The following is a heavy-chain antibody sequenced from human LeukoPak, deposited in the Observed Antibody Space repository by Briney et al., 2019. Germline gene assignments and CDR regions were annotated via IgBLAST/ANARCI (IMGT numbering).Heavy chain of an antibody. Sequence: SGGCLRLSCAASGFTFSSYAMSWVRQAPGKGLEWVSAISGSGGSTYYADSVKGRFTISRDNSKNTLYLQMNSLRAEDTAVYYCAKFSRPTGRTTHFDYWGQGTLVTVSS. V-gene: IGHV3-23*01. J-gene: IGHJ4*02. D-gene: IGHD1-1*01. CDR1: GFTFSSYA. CDR2: ISGSGGST. CDR3: AKFSRPTGRTTHFDY.